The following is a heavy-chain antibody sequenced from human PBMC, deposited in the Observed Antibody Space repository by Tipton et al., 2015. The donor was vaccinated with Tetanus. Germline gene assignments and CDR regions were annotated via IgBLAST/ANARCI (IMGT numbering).Heavy chain of an antibody. D-gene: IGHD3-3*01. CDR1: GGSFSGYY. J-gene: IGHJ6*02. Sequence: GLVKPSETLSLTCAVYGGSFSGYYWSWIRQPPGKGLEWIGEINHSGSTNYNPSLKSRVTISVDTSKNQFSLKLSSVTAADTAVYYCARGAEWKNNYYYYYGMDVWGQGTTVTVSS. V-gene: IGHV4-34*01. CDR2: INHSGST. CDR3: ARGAEWKNNYYYYYGMDV.